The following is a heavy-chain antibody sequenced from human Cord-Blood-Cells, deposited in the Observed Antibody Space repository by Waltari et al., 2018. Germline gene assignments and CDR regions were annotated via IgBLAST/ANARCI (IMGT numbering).Heavy chain of an antibody. CDR1: VVSLSSGDYY. J-gene: IGHJ6*02. Sequence: QVQLQESGPGLVKPSHTLSLTCTVSVVSLSSGDYYWSWFRHPPGPGLEWFGYIYYSGSTYYNPSLKSRVTISVDTSKNQFSLKLSSVTAADTAVYYCARGRIAAAGTSRDDYYYYYGMDVWGQGTTVTVSS. D-gene: IGHD6-13*01. CDR3: ARGRIAAAGTSRDDYYYYYGMDV. CDR2: IYYSGST. V-gene: IGHV4-30-4*08.